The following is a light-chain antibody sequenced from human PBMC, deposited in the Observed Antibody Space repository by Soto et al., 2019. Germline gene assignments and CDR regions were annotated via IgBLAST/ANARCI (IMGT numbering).Light chain of an antibody. J-gene: IGKJ5*01. Sequence: EVVLTQSPATLSLSPGDRATLSCRASQSISTFLTWYQQKPGQAPRLLIYDASTRATGIPPRFSGGGSGTEFTLTISSLQSEDFVVYYCQQYNSWPPITFGQGTRLEN. V-gene: IGKV3D-15*01. CDR3: QQYNSWPPIT. CDR2: DAS. CDR1: QSISTF.